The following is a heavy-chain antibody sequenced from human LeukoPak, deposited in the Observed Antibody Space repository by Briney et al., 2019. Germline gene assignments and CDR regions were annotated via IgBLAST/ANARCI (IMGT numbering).Heavy chain of an antibody. J-gene: IGHJ6*03. CDR2: VDYSGST. CDR3: ARSKEYQLPTYYYYYMDV. D-gene: IGHD2-2*01. Sequence: PSETLYLTCPVSGGSISSYYWSWIRQPPANRLQSTAYVDYSGSTNYNPPLKSRVTISVDTSKNQFSLKLSSVTAADTAVYYCARSKEYQLPTYYYYYMDVWGKGTTVTVSS. CDR1: GGSISSYY. V-gene: IGHV4-59*12.